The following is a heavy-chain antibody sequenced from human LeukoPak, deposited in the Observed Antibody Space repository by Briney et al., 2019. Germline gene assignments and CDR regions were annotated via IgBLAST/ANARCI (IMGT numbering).Heavy chain of an antibody. J-gene: IGHJ5*02. Sequence: ASVDVSCKASGYTFTSSGIIWVRQAPGQGRGWMGWISAYNGNTNYAQKLQGRVTMTTDTSTSTAYMELRSLRPDDTAVYYCARGSSSWYSRSWFDPWGQGTLVTVSS. CDR3: ARGSSSWYSRSWFDP. V-gene: IGHV1-18*01. D-gene: IGHD6-13*01. CDR2: ISAYNGNT. CDR1: GYTFTSSG.